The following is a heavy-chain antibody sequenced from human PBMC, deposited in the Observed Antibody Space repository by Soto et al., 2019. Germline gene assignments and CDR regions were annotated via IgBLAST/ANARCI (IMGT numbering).Heavy chain of an antibody. CDR2: IAWDGGSR. Sequence: EVQVAESGGGLVQPGRSLRLSCAASGFTFHNFAMHWVRQTPGKGLEWVSGIAWDGGSRGYAGSVKGRFTISRDNARNSLYLQMRSLRAEYTAMYYCAKEGAVSMGYFDLWGHGTLVIVSS. D-gene: IGHD6-19*01. CDR3: AKEGAVSMGYFDL. CDR1: GFTFHNFA. J-gene: IGHJ4*01. V-gene: IGHV3-9*01.